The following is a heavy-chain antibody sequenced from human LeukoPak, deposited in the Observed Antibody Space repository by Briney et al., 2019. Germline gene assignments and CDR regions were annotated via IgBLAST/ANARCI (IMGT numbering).Heavy chain of an antibody. CDR3: AKPPKAAVAGMVVDYYYYMDV. CDR2: IKSKTDGGTA. V-gene: IGHV3-15*01. D-gene: IGHD6-19*01. Sequence: GGSLRLSCAASGFSFSNAWMSWVRQAQGKGLEWVGRIKSKTDGGTADYAAPVKGRFTISRDDSKNTLYLQMNSLRAEDTAVYYCAKPPKAAVAGMVVDYYYYMDVWGKGTTVTVSS. CDR1: GFSFSNAW. J-gene: IGHJ6*03.